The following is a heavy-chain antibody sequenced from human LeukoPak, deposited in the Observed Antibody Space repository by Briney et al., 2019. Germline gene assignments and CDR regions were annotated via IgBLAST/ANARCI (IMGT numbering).Heavy chain of an antibody. CDR1: GYTFTSYY. CDR3: AREIRRYYDSSGYPGPRFDY. Sequence: ASVKVSCKASGYTFTSYYMHWVRQAPGQGLEWMGIINPSGGSTSYAQKFQGRVTMTRDTSTSTVYMELSSLRSEDTAVYYCAREIRRYYDSSGYPGPRFDYWGQGTLVTVSS. J-gene: IGHJ4*02. V-gene: IGHV1-46*01. D-gene: IGHD3-22*01. CDR2: INPSGGST.